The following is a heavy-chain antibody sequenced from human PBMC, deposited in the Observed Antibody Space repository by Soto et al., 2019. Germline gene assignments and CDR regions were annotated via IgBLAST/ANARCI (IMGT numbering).Heavy chain of an antibody. CDR2: IYYSGST. V-gene: IGHV4-59*08. J-gene: IGHJ4*02. CDR3: ARRYGSCFDY. D-gene: IGHD5-18*01. CDR1: GGSISSYY. Sequence: QVQLQESGPGLVKPSETLSLTCTVSGGSISSYYWSWIRQPPGKGLEWIGYIYYSGSTNYNPSLKSLVTISVATSKNQSPLKLSSVPAADTAVYYCARRYGSCFDYWGQGTLVTVSS.